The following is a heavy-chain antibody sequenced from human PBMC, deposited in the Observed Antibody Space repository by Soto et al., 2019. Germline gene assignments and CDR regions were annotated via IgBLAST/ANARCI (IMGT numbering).Heavy chain of an antibody. J-gene: IGHJ4*02. D-gene: IGHD3-3*01. V-gene: IGHV1-18*01. CDR2: ISAYNGNT. CDR3: ARDRGNVEWLLSGHFYY. Sequence: ASVKVSCKASGYTFTSYGISWVRQAPGQGLEWMGWISAYNGNTNYAQKLQGRVTMTTDTSTSTAYMELRSLRSDDTAVYYCARDRGNVEWLLSGHFYYWGQGTLVTVSS. CDR1: GYTFTSYG.